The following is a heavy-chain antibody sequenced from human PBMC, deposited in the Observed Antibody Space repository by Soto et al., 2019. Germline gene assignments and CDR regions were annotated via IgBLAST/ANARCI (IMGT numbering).Heavy chain of an antibody. D-gene: IGHD5-18*01. CDR2: IYYSGST. CDR3: ASGVDVDTAMDQDY. CDR1: GGSISSGGYY. Sequence: PSETLSLTCTVSGGSISSGGYYWSWIRQHPGKGLEWIGYIYYSGSTYYNPSLKSRVTISVDTSKNQFSLKLSSVTAADTAVYYCASGVDVDTAMDQDYWGQGTLVTVSS. V-gene: IGHV4-31*03. J-gene: IGHJ4*02.